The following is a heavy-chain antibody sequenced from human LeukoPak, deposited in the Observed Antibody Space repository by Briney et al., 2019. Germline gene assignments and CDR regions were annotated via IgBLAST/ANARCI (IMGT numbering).Heavy chain of an antibody. D-gene: IGHD3-3*01. CDR1: GFTFSSYE. J-gene: IGHJ4*02. CDR2: ISSSGSTI. V-gene: IGHV3-48*03. CDR3: ARDLSITIFSLGY. Sequence: GGSLRLSCAASGFTFSSYEMNWVRQAPGKGLDWVSYISSSGSTIYYADSVKGRFTISRDNAKNSLYLQMNSLRAEDTAVCYCARDLSITIFSLGYWGQGTLVTVSS.